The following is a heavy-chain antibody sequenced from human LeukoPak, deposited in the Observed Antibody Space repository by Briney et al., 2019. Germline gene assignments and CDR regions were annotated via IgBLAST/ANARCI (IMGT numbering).Heavy chain of an antibody. CDR2: IIPIFGTA. J-gene: IGHJ4*02. V-gene: IGHV1-69*13. Sequence: SVKVSCKASGGTFTSYAISWVRQAPGQGLEWMRGIIPIFGTANYAQKFQGRVTITADESTSAAYMELSSLRSEDTAVYYCARPSWGGERGAWDYWGQGTLVTVSS. D-gene: IGHD3-16*01. CDR1: GGTFTSYA. CDR3: ARPSWGGERGAWDY.